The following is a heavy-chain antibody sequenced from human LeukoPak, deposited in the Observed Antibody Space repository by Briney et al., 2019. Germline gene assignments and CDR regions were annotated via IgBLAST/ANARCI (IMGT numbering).Heavy chain of an antibody. J-gene: IGHJ5*02. CDR1: GFTFSSYN. D-gene: IGHD1-26*01. CDR2: ISGSGTTI. V-gene: IGHV3-48*01. CDR3: ARGGGSYVNWFDP. Sequence: GSLRLSCVASGFTFSSYNMNWVRQPPGKGLEWVSYISGSGTTIYYADSVRGRFTISRDNAKNSLYLQMKSLRAEDTAVYYCARGGGSYVNWFDPWGQGTLVTVST.